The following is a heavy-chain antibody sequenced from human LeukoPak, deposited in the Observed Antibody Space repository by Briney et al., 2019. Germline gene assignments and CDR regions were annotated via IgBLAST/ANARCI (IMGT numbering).Heavy chain of an antibody. CDR3: ARESRTGTFDY. CDR2: ISSSSSYI. CDR1: GFTFSSYS. J-gene: IGHJ4*02. Sequence: PGGSLRLSCAASGFTFSSYSMNWVRQAPGKGLDWVSSISSSSSYIYYADSVKGRFTISRDNAKNSLYLQMNSLRAEDTAVYYCARESRTGTFDYWGQGTLVTVSS. V-gene: IGHV3-21*01. D-gene: IGHD1-1*01.